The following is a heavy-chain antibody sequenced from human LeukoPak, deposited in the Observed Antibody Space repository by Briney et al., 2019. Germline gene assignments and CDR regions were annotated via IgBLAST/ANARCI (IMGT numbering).Heavy chain of an antibody. CDR2: VSYDGTNK. CDR1: GFTFSSYA. J-gene: IGHJ6*02. CDR3: AKDRGGDYEFSYYYGMDV. D-gene: IGHD3-16*01. V-gene: IGHV3-30*04. Sequence: PGGSLRLSCAASGFTFSSYAMHWVRQAPGKGLEWVAVVSYDGTNKVYADSVKGRFTISRDKSKNTLFLEMNSLRAEDTAVYYCAKDRGGDYEFSYYYGMDVWGQGTTVTVSS.